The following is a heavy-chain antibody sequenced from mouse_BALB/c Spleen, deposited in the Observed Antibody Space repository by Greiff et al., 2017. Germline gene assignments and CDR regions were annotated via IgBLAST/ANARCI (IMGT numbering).Heavy chain of an antibody. V-gene: IGHV5-6-5*01. CDR2: ISSGGST. J-gene: IGHJ3*01. Sequence: EVQGVESWGGLVKPGGSLKLSCAASGFTFSSYAMSWVRQTPEKRLEWVASISSGGSTYYPDSVKGRFTISRDNARNILYLQMSSLRSEDTAMYYCARDEVRRTWFAYWGQGTLVTVSA. CDR3: ARDEVRRTWFAY. CDR1: GFTFSSYA.